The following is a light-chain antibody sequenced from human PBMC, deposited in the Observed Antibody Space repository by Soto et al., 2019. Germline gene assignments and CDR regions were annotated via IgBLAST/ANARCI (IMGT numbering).Light chain of an antibody. J-gene: IGLJ1*01. Sequence: QSALTQPPSASGTPGHRVTISCSGSSSNIGSNTVNWYQQLPGTAPKLLIYSNNQRPSGVPDRFSGSKSGTSASLAISGLQSEDEADYYCAAWDDSLNGHVFGTGTKVTVL. V-gene: IGLV1-44*01. CDR1: SSNIGSNT. CDR3: AAWDDSLNGHV. CDR2: SNN.